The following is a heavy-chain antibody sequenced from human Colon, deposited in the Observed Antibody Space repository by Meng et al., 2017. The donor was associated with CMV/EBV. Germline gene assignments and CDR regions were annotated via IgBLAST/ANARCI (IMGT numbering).Heavy chain of an antibody. CDR1: GYTFTAYY. V-gene: IGHV1-2*02. J-gene: IGHJ3*02. D-gene: IGHD3-16*01. Sequence: ASVKVSCKASGYTFTAYYIHWVRQAPELGLEWMGWINPESGGADYAQSFQGRVTMTRDTSISTASMEQSRLTSDDTAVYYCARGGVPGNGFDIWGQGTVVTVSS. CDR3: ARGGVPGNGFDI. CDR2: INPESGGA.